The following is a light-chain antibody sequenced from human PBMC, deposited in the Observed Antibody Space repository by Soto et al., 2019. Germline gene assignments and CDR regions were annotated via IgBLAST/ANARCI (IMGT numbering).Light chain of an antibody. CDR3: QSFDSGLRGEV. CDR1: SSNLGAGYD. CDR2: GNR. V-gene: IGLV1-40*01. Sequence: QAVVTQPPSVSGAPGQRVTIAFTGNSSNLGAGYDVHWYQQLPGAAPKLVIFGNRNRPSGVPERFSGSKSGTSASLAITGLQTEDEADYYCQSFDSGLRGEVFGGGTKLTVL. J-gene: IGLJ3*02.